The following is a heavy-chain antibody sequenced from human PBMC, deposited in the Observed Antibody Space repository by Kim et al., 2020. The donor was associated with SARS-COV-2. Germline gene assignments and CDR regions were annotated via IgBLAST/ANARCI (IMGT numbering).Heavy chain of an antibody. D-gene: IGHD3-10*01. CDR2: ISGSGGST. V-gene: IGHV3-23*01. Sequence: GGSLRLSCAASGFTFSSYAMSWVRQAPGKGLEWVSAISGSGGSTYYADSVKGRFTISRDNSKNTQYLQMNSLRAEDTAVYYCAKDAVRGVTGSNWFDPWGEETLVTVSS. CDR3: AKDAVRGVTGSNWFDP. J-gene: IGHJ5*02. CDR1: GFTFSSYA.